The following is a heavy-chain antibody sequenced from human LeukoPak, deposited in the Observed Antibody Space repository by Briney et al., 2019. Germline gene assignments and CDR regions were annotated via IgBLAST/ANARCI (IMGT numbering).Heavy chain of an antibody. CDR3: AKGVLSFRYFDY. J-gene: IGHJ4*02. D-gene: IGHD3-9*01. CDR1: GFTFSSYE. CDR2: ISSSGSTI. Sequence: GGSLRLSCAASGFTFSSYEMNWVRQAPGKGLEWVSYISSSGSTIYYADSVKGRFTISRDNAKNSLYPQMNGLRAEDTAEYYCAKGVLSFRYFDYWGQGTLVTVSS. V-gene: IGHV3-48*03.